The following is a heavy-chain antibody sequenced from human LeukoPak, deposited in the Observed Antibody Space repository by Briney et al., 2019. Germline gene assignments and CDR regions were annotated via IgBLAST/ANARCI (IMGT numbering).Heavy chain of an antibody. CDR1: GYTFTGYY. Sequence: ASVKVSCKASGYTFTGYYMHWVRQAPGQGLEWMGWINPNSGGTNYAQKFQGRVTMTRDTSISTAYMELSRLRSDDTAVYYCARGPSFVVVIVILACDYWGRGTLVTVSS. CDR3: ARGPSFVVVIVILACDY. CDR2: INPNSGGT. V-gene: IGHV1-2*02. D-gene: IGHD2-21*01. J-gene: IGHJ4*02.